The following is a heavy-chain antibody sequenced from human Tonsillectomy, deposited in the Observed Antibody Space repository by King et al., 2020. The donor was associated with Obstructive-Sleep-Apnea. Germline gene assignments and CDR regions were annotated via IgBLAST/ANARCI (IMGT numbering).Heavy chain of an antibody. CDR3: ARGGVTMVREMDV. J-gene: IGHJ6*01. D-gene: IGHD3-10*01. V-gene: IGHV1-69*09. CDR2: IIPILSVV. CDR1: GATFSSCA. Sequence: QLVQSGAEVKKPGSSVKVSCKAPGATFSSCAFSWVRQAPGQRLEWMGRIIPILSVVHNAQKFQGRVTITAAKSTSTAYMELSSLTSEDTAVYYCARGGVTMVREMDVWGQGTTVTVSS.